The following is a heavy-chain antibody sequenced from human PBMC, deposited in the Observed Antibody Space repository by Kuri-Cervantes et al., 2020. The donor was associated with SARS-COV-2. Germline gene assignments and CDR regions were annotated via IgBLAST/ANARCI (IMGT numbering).Heavy chain of an antibody. CDR2: ISSSGSTI. CDR3: AKDIDTASVVVPAAINFDY. J-gene: IGHJ4*02. D-gene: IGHD2-2*02. V-gene: IGHV3-11*01. CDR1: GFTFSDYY. Sequence: GESLKISCAASGFTFSDYYMSWIRQAPGKGLEWVSYISSSGSTIYYADSVKGRFTISRDNAKSSLYLQMNSLRAEDTALYYCAKDIDTASVVVPAAINFDYWGQGTLVTDSS.